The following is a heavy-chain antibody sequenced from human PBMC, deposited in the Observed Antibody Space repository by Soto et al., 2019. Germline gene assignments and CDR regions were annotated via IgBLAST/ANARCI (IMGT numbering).Heavy chain of an antibody. V-gene: IGHV3-30*18. CDR3: AKDGYYYGSGSYFETP. D-gene: IGHD3-10*01. Sequence: PGGSLRLSCAASGFTFSSYGMHWVRQAPGKGLEWVAVISYDGSNKYYADSVKGRFTISRDNSKNTLYLQMNSLRAEDTAVYYCAKDGYYYGSGSYFETPWGQGT. CDR1: GFTFSSYG. CDR2: ISYDGSNK. J-gene: IGHJ5*02.